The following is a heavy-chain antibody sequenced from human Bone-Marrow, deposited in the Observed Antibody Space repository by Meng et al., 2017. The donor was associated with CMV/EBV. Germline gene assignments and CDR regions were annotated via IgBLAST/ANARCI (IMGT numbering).Heavy chain of an antibody. V-gene: IGHV3-9*01. CDR2: ISWNSGSI. CDR3: AKELDGDYAPLPAY. Sequence: SLKISCAASGFTFDDYAMHWVRQAPGKGLEWVSGISWNSGSIGYADSVKGRFTISRDNSKNTLYLQMNSLRAEDTAVYYCAKELDGDYAPLPAYWGHG. D-gene: IGHD4-17*01. J-gene: IGHJ4*01. CDR1: GFTFDDYA.